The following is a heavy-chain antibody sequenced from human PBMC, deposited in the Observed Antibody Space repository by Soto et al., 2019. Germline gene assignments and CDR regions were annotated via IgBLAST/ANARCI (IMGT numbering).Heavy chain of an antibody. J-gene: IGHJ6*02. CDR2: INHSGST. CDR3: ARENWNYFSRWKYYYYGMDV. D-gene: IGHD1-7*01. Sequence: PSETLSLTCTVSGGSISSSSYYWGWIRQPPGKGLEWIGSINHSGSTNYNPSLKSRVTISVDTSKNQFSLKLSSVTAADTAVYYCARENWNYFSRWKYYYYGMDVWGQGTAVTVSS. CDR1: GGSISSSSYY. V-gene: IGHV4-39*07.